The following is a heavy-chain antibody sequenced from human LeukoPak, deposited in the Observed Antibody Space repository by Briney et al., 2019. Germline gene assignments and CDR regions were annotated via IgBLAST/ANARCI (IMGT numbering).Heavy chain of an antibody. CDR2: IIPIFGTA. J-gene: IGHJ3*02. CDR1: GGTFRSYA. Sequence: SVKVSCKASGGTFRSYAISWVRQAPGQGLEWMGGIIPIFGTANYAQKFQGRVTITADESTSTAYIELSSLRSEDTAVYYCARHIGYCSGGSCLNDAFDIWGQGTMVTVSS. V-gene: IGHV1-69*13. D-gene: IGHD2-15*01. CDR3: ARHIGYCSGGSCLNDAFDI.